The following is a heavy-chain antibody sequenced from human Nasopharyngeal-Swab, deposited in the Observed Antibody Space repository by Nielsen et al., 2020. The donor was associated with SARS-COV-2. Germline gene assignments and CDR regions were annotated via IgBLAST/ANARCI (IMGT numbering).Heavy chain of an antibody. Sequence: WIRQPPGKGLEWIGSIYYSGSTYYNPSLKSRVTISVDTSKNQFSLKLSSVTAADTAVYYCARESVLRYFDWEYYYYGMDVWGQGTTATVSS. CDR2: IYYSGST. D-gene: IGHD3-9*01. J-gene: IGHJ6*02. V-gene: IGHV4-39*02. CDR3: ARESVLRYFDWEYYYYGMDV.